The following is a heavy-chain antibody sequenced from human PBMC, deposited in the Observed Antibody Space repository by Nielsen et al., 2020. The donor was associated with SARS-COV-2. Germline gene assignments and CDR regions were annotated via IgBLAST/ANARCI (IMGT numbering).Heavy chain of an antibody. CDR2: IYYSGST. CDR1: GDSISSSSYY. CDR3: ARERLNAAAGTDAFDI. V-gene: IGHV4-39*07. Sequence: GSLRLSCTVSGDSISSSSYYWGWIRQSPGKGLEWIGSIYYSGSTYYNPSLKSRVTISVDTSKNQFSLKLSSVTAADTAVYYCARERLNAAAGTDAFDIWGQGTMVTVSS. J-gene: IGHJ3*02. D-gene: IGHD6-13*01.